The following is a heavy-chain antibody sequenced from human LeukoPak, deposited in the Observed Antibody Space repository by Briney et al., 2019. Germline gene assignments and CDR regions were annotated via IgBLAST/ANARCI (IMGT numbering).Heavy chain of an antibody. J-gene: IGHJ5*02. CDR3: ARDLVAGTGNWFDP. CDR2: INPNRGDT. CDR1: GYTFTGYY. Sequence: ASVKVSCKASGYTFTGYYIHWVRQAPGQGLEWMAWINPNRGDTNYVQKFQGRVTMTRDTSISTAYMELSRLRSDDTAVYYCARDLVAGTGNWFDPWGQGTLVTVSS. D-gene: IGHD6-19*01. V-gene: IGHV1-2*02.